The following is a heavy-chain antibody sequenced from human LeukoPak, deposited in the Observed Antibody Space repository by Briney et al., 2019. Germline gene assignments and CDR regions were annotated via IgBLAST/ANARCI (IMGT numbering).Heavy chain of an antibody. Sequence: PGGPLRLSCAASGFTFSSYWMHWVRQAPGKGLVWVSRINSDGSSTSYADSVKGRFTISRDNAKNTLYLQMNSLRAEDTAVYYCARKDKDIVHGDYWGQGTLVTVSS. CDR2: INSDGSST. D-gene: IGHD5-18*01. V-gene: IGHV3-74*01. CDR1: GFTFSSYW. CDR3: ARKDKDIVHGDY. J-gene: IGHJ4*02.